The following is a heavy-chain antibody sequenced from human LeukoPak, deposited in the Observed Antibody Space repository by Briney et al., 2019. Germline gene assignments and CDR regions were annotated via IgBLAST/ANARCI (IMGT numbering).Heavy chain of an antibody. CDR1: GGSISSSSYY. CDR3: ARERWITMRHRPHPDY. D-gene: IGHD3-22*01. J-gene: IGHJ4*02. Sequence: SETLSLTCTVSGGSISSSSYYWGWIRQPPGKGLEWIGSIYYSGSTYYNPSLKSRVTISVDTSKNQFSLKLSSVTAADTAVDYCARERWITMRHRPHPDYWGQGTLVTVSS. CDR2: IYYSGST. V-gene: IGHV4-39*07.